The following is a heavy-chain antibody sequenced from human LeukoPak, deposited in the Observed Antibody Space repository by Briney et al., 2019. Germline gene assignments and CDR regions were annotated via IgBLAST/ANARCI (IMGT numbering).Heavy chain of an antibody. CDR3: ARGLWERANIAVSGTGCDY. D-gene: IGHD6-19*01. CDR1: GFTFSSYE. V-gene: IGHV3-48*03. CDR2: ISRSGNII. J-gene: IGHJ4*02. Sequence: GGSLRLSCAASGFTFSSYEMNWVRQAPGKGLEWISYISRSGNIIHYADSVKGRFTISRDNAKNSLYLQMNSLRAEDTAVCYCARGLWERANIAVSGTGCDYWGQGTLVTVSS.